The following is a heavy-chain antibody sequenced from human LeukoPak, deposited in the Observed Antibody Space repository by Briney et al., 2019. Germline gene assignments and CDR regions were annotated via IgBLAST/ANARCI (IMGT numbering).Heavy chain of an antibody. CDR2: IIPILGIA. D-gene: IGHD5-18*01. CDR3: ARDPDTAMVEPYYFDY. J-gene: IGHJ4*02. CDR1: GGTFSSYA. V-gene: IGHV1-69*04. Sequence: ASVKVSCKASGGTFSSYAISWVRQAPGQGLEWMGRIIPILGIANYAQKFQDRVTITADKSTSTAYMELSSLRSEDTAVYYCARDPDTAMVEPYYFDYWGQGTLVTVSS.